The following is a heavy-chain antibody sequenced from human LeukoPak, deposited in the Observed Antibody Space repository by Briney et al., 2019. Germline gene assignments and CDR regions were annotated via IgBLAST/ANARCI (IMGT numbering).Heavy chain of an antibody. CDR3: ARNPSVLWFGELLSYFDY. Sequence: PGGSLRLSCAASGFTFSSYEMNWVRQAPGKGLEWVSYISSSGSTIYYADSVKGRFTTSRDNAKNSLYLQMNSLRAEDTAVYYCARNPSVLWFGELLSYFDYWGQGTLVTVSS. CDR1: GFTFSSYE. CDR2: ISSSGSTI. D-gene: IGHD3-10*01. J-gene: IGHJ4*02. V-gene: IGHV3-48*03.